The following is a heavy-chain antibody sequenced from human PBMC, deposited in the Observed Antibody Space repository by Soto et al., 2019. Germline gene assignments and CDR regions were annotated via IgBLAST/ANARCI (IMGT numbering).Heavy chain of an antibody. J-gene: IGHJ6*02. CDR1: GGSFSGYY. CDR3: ARGRGGYSYGYHYYYGMDV. D-gene: IGHD5-18*01. CDR2: INHSGST. Sequence: SETLSLTCAVYGGSFSGYYWSWIRQPPGKGLEWIGEINHSGSTNYNPSLKSRVTISVDTSKNQFSLKLSSVTAADTAVYYCARGRGGYSYGYHYYYGMDVWGQGTTVTVSS. V-gene: IGHV4-34*01.